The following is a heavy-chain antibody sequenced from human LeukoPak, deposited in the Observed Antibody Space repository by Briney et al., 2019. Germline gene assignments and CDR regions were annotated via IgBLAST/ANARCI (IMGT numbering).Heavy chain of an antibody. J-gene: IGHJ4*02. D-gene: IGHD3-22*01. CDR3: ARDEHQYYHESIGRFDY. Sequence: PGGSLRLSCAASGLTFSYYWMGWVRQAPGKWLEWVANIKQDGSEKYYVDSVRGRFTISRDNAKNSLYPQMNSMRAEDTAVYYCARDEHQYYHESIGRFDYWGQGTLVTVSS. CDR2: IKQDGSEK. V-gene: IGHV3-7*04. CDR1: GLTFSYYW.